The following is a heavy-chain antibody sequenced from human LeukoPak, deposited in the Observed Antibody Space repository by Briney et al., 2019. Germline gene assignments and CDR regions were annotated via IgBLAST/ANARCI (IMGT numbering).Heavy chain of an antibody. CDR1: GFTFSSYG. CDR3: AGGASYFDY. D-gene: IGHD3-16*01. CDR2: ISYDGSNK. J-gene: IGHJ4*02. Sequence: PGGSLRLSCAASGFTFSSYGMHWVRQAPGKGLEWVAVISYDGSNKYCADSVKGRFTISRDNSKNTLYLQMNSLRAEDTAVYYCAGGASYFDYWGQGTLVTVSS. V-gene: IGHV3-30*03.